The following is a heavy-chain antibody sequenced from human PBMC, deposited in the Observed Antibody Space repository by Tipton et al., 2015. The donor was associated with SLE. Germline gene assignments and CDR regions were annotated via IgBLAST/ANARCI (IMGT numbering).Heavy chain of an antibody. J-gene: IGHJ4*02. V-gene: IGHV4-59*01. Sequence: TLSLTCTVSGGSISNYYWSWIRQPPGEGPEWIGYISYSGGSKYNPSLKSRVTMSLDTSKKQFSLTLKSVTAADTAIYYCARDPDYRDPGTFDYWGQGTLVTVSS. CDR1: GGSISNYY. CDR2: ISYSGGS. D-gene: IGHD4-11*01. CDR3: ARDPDYRDPGTFDY.